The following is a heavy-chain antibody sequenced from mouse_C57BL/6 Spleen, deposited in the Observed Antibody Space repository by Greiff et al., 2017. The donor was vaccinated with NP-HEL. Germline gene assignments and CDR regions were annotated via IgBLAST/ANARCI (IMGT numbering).Heavy chain of an antibody. J-gene: IGHJ4*01. Sequence: EVQLQESGGGLVKPGGSLKLSCAASGFTFSDYGMHWVRQAPEKGLEWVAYISSGSSTIYYADTVKGRFTISRDNAKNTLYLQMTSLRSEDTAMYYCASVLLFYAMGYWGQGTSVTVSS. CDR2: ISSGSSTI. CDR1: GFTFSDYG. CDR3: ASVLLFYAMGY. V-gene: IGHV5-17*01. D-gene: IGHD1-1*01.